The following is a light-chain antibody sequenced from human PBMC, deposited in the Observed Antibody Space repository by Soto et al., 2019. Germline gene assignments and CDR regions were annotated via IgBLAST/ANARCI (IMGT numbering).Light chain of an antibody. J-gene: IGKJ5*01. V-gene: IGKV3-11*01. CDR1: QSVTKF. CDR2: DTS. CDR3: QQRSSGPPIT. Sequence: EIVLTQSPATLSLSPGERATLSCRASQSVTKFLAWYQQKPGQAPRLLIYDTSNRATGIPARFSGSGSGTDFTLTISSLEPEDFAVYYCQQRSSGPPITFGQGTRLEIK.